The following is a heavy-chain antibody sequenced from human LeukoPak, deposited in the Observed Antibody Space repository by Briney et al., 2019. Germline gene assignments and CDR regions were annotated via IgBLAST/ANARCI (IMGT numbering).Heavy chain of an antibody. CDR1: GFTFSSYA. Sequence: GGSLRLSCAASGFTFSSYAMSWVRQAPGKGLEWVSAISGSGGSTYYADSVKGRFTISRDNSKNTLYLQMNSLGAEDTAVYYCAKASSWLDAFDIWGQGTMVTVSS. CDR2: ISGSGGST. J-gene: IGHJ3*02. CDR3: AKASSWLDAFDI. D-gene: IGHD3-9*01. V-gene: IGHV3-23*01.